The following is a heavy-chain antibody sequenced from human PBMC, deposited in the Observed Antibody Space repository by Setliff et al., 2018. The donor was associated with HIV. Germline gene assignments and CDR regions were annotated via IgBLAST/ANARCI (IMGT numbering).Heavy chain of an antibody. V-gene: IGHV5-51*01. J-gene: IGHJ4*02. D-gene: IGHD6-19*01. Sequence: GESLKISCKGSGYSFANYWIGWVRQMPREGLEWMGIIYPGDSDTRYSPSFQGQVTISADKSISTAYLQWSSLKASDTAMYYCARHHGEYSSGLDYWGQGTLVTVSS. CDR2: IYPGDSDT. CDR3: ARHHGEYSSGLDY. CDR1: GYSFANYW.